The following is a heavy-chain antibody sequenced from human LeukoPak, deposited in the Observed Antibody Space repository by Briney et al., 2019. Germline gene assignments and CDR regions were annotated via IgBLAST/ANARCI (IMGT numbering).Heavy chain of an antibody. J-gene: IGHJ6*04. CDR3: ANDAGELPGYYYGMDV. Sequence: GGSLRLSCAASGFTFDDYAMHWVRQAPGKGLKWFSLISWDGDSTYYADPVKGRFNISRENSKNSLYLQMNSLGAEDNDLYYCANDAGELPGYYYGMDVWGKGTTVTVSS. D-gene: IGHD3-10*01. V-gene: IGHV3-43D*04. CDR1: GFTFDDYA. CDR2: ISWDGDST.